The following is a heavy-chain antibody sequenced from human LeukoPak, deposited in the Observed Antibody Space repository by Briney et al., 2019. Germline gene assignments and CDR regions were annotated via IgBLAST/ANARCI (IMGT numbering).Heavy chain of an antibody. CDR2: ISGSGGST. CDR1: GFTFSSYA. D-gene: IGHD6-13*01. Sequence: GGSLRLSCAASGFTFSSYAMSWVRQAPGKGLEWVSAISGSGGSTYYADSVKGRFTISRDNSKNTLYLQMNSLRAEDTAVYYCARDLRSLSSRDAFDIWGQGTMVTVSS. V-gene: IGHV3-23*01. CDR3: ARDLRSLSSRDAFDI. J-gene: IGHJ3*02.